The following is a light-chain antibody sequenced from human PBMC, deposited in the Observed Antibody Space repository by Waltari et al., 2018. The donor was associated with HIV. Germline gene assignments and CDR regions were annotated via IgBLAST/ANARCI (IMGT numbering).Light chain of an antibody. CDR3: QQYYSTHWT. Sequence: DIVMTQSPDSLPVSLGERATINCKSSQSVMFSSDSRNYLAWYQQRPGQPPKLLFYWASTRESGVPDRFSASGSGANFTLTINRLQAKDVALYFCQQYYSTHWTFGQGTKVELK. CDR1: QSVMFSSDSRNY. J-gene: IGKJ1*01. CDR2: WAS. V-gene: IGKV4-1*01.